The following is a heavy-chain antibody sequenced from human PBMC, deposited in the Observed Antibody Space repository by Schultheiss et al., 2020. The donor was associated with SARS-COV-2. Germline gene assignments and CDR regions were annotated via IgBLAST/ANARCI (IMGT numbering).Heavy chain of an antibody. D-gene: IGHD2-2*02. Sequence: SETLSLTCTVSGGSISSSSYYWGWIRQPPGKGLEWIGSIYYSGSTYYNPSLKSRVTISVDTSKNQFSLKLSSVTAADTAVYYCARQGGRSVVVPAAIHRINWFDPWGQGTLVTVSS. CDR3: ARQGGRSVVVPAAIHRINWFDP. CDR2: IYYSGST. V-gene: IGHV4-39*01. J-gene: IGHJ5*02. CDR1: GGSISSSSYY.